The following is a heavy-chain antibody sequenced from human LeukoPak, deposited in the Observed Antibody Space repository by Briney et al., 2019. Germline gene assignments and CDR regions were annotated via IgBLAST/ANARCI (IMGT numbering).Heavy chain of an antibody. Sequence: ASVKVSCKASGGTFSSYAISWVRQAPGQGLEWMGGIIPIFGTANYAQKFQGRVTITTDESTSTAYMELSSLRSEDTAVYYCARGQRDGHNFFIFEYWGQGNLVTVSS. J-gene: IGHJ4*02. CDR2: IIPIFGTA. V-gene: IGHV1-69*05. CDR1: GGTFSSYA. CDR3: ARGQRDGHNFFIFEY. D-gene: IGHD5-24*01.